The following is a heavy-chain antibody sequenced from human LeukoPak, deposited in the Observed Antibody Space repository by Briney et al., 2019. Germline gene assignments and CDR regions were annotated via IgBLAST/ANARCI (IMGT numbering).Heavy chain of an antibody. CDR1: GYTFTSYY. V-gene: IGHV1-46*01. CDR3: ARYPSSGWPYYYYYYGMDV. CDR2: INPSGGST. J-gene: IGHJ6*02. Sequence: ASVKVSCKASGYTFTSYYMHWVRQAPGQGLEWMGIINPSGGSTSYAQKFQGRVTMTGDTSTSTAYMELRSLRSDDTAVYYCARYPSSGWPYYYYYYGMDVWGQGTTVTVSS. D-gene: IGHD6-19*01.